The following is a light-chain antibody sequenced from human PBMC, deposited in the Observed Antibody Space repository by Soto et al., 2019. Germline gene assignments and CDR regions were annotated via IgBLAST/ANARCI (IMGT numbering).Light chain of an antibody. J-gene: IGKJ2*01. V-gene: IGKV1-5*01. Sequence: DIQMTQSPSTLSASVGDRVTITCRASQSIRTWLAWYQQKPGKAPKLLMYDASSWESGVPSRFSGSGSGTDFTLTISSLQPDDLATYHCQQYYNYLYSFGQGTKLEIK. CDR1: QSIRTW. CDR3: QQYYNYLYS. CDR2: DAS.